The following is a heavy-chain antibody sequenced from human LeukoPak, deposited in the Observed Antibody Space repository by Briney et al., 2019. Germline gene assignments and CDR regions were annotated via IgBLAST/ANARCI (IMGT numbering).Heavy chain of an antibody. J-gene: IGHJ4*02. CDR2: ISSSSSYI. CDR3: ARVSGSYRYYFDY. D-gene: IGHD1-26*01. CDR1: GFTFSGYS. V-gene: IGHV3-21*01. Sequence: GGSLRLSCAASGFTFSGYSMNWVRQAPGKGLEWVSSISSSSSYIYYADSVKGRFTISRDNAKNSLYLQMNSLRAEDTAVYYCARVSGSYRYYFDYWGQGTLVTVSS.